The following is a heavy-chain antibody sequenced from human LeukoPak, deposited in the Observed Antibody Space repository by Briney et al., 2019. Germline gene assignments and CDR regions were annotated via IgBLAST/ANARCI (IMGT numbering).Heavy chain of an antibody. CDR2: TRNSGDT. Sequence: SQTLSLTCTVSGGSITTSNYFWSWIRQPPGGGLERIVYTRNSGDTYYNPSLKSRVSMTLDRSKNQFSLRLTSVTAADTAVYYCAREVDVPADSDGFDIWGQGTMVTVSS. D-gene: IGHD2-2*01. J-gene: IGHJ3*02. CDR3: AREVDVPADSDGFDI. V-gene: IGHV4-30-4*08. CDR1: GGSITTSNYF.